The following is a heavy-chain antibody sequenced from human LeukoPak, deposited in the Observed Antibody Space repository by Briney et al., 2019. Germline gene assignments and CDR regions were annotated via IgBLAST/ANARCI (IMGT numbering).Heavy chain of an antibody. CDR2: IYHSGST. CDR3: ARANYGSSPDY. D-gene: IGHD3-10*01. V-gene: IGHV4-59*01. J-gene: IGHJ4*02. Sequence: SETLSLTCSVSGGSISTYSWSWIRQPPGKGLEWIGYIYHSGSTNYNPSLKSRVTISVDTSKNQFSLKLTSVTAADTAVYYYARANYGSSPDYWGQGTLVTVSS. CDR1: GGSISTYS.